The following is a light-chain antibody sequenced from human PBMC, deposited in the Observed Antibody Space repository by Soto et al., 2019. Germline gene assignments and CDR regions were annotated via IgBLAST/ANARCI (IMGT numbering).Light chain of an antibody. CDR1: QTISSW. J-gene: IGKJ1*01. V-gene: IGKV1-5*03. CDR3: QHYNSYSEA. CDR2: KAS. Sequence: DIQMDQSTSALSGSVGDRVSSTCRASQTISSWLAWYQQKPGKAPKLLIYKASTLKSGVPSRFSGSGSGTEFTLTISSLQPDDFATYYCQHYNSYSEAFGQGTKVDI.